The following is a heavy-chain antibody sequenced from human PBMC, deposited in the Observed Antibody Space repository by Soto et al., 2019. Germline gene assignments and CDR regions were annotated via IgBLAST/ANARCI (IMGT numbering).Heavy chain of an antibody. V-gene: IGHV5-51*01. CDR3: ARRRGGGAAAAGLNSDY. D-gene: IGHD6-13*01. J-gene: IGHJ4*02. CDR2: IYPGDSDT. CDR1: GYSFTSYW. Sequence: GESLKISCKGSGYSFTSYWIGWVRQMPGKGLEWMGIIYPGDSDTRYSPSFQGQVTISADKSVSTAYLQWSSLKASDTAMYYCARRRGGGAAAAGLNSDYWGQGTLVTVSS.